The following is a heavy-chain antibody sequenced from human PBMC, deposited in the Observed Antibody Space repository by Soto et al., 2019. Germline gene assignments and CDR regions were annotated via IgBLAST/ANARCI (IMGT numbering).Heavy chain of an antibody. CDR1: GFTFSSYA. Sequence: EVQLLESGGGLVQPGGSLRLSCAASGFTFSSYAMSWVRQAPGKGLEWVSAISGSGGSTYYADSVKGRFTISRDNSKNTLDLQMNSLRAEDTAVYYCAKRSGYYNYYYGMDVWGQGTTVTVSS. D-gene: IGHD3-22*01. CDR3: AKRSGYYNYYYGMDV. CDR2: ISGSGGST. V-gene: IGHV3-23*01. J-gene: IGHJ6*02.